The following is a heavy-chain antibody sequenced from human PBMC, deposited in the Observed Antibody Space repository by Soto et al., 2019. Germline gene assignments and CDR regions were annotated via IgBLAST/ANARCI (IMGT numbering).Heavy chain of an antibody. Sequence: SETLSLTCTVSGGSISSSSYYWGWIRQPPGKGLEWIGSIYYSGSTYYNPSLKSRVTISVDTSKNQFSLKLSSVTAADTAVYYCARRSNRGGTTVTTSSLRGGAFDIWGQGTMVTVSS. CDR1: GGSISSSSYY. D-gene: IGHD4-17*01. V-gene: IGHV4-39*01. CDR3: ARRSNRGGTTVTTSSLRGGAFDI. J-gene: IGHJ3*02. CDR2: IYYSGST.